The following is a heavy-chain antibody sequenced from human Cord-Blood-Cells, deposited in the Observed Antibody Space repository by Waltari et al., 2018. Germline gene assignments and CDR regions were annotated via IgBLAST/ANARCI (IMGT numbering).Heavy chain of an antibody. CDR2: ISSNGGST. CDR3: ARGAGYYFDY. V-gene: IGHV3-64*02. Sequence: EVQLVESGEGLVQPGGSLRLSCAASGFTFSSYAMHWVRQAPGKGLRYVSAISSNGGSTYYADSVKGRFTISRDNSKNTLYLQMGSLRAEDMAVYYCARGAGYYFDYWGQGTLVTVSS. J-gene: IGHJ4*02. CDR1: GFTFSSYA.